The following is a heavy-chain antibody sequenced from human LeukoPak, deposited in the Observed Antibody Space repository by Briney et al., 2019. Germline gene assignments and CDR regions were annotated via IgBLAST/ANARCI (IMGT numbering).Heavy chain of an antibody. CDR2: ISAYNGNT. V-gene: IGHV1-18*01. CDR3: ARDSYYYDSSTFDY. J-gene: IGHJ4*02. CDR1: GYTFTSYG. D-gene: IGHD3-22*01. Sequence: SVKVSCKASGYTFTSYGISWVRQAPGQGLEWMGWISAYNGNTNYAQKLQGRVTMTTDTSTSTAYMELRSLRSDDTAVYYCARDSYYYDSSTFDYWGQGTLVTVSS.